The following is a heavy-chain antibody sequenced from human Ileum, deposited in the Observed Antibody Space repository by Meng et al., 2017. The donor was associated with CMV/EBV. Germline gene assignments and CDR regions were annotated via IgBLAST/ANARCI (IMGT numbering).Heavy chain of an antibody. CDR1: RASVSIHY. D-gene: IGHD1-26*01. CDR2: NYYRGRP. CDR3: ATSVSSGGKWAYYFDF. J-gene: IGHJ4*02. V-gene: IGHV4-59*02. Sequence: ESLKISCTVSRASVSIHYWSWIRQSPEKGLEWIGYNYYRGRPSLNPSLKSRVTISIDMSTNQFSLRLNSVTAADTAVYYCATSVSSGGKWAYYFDFWGQGMRVNGSS.